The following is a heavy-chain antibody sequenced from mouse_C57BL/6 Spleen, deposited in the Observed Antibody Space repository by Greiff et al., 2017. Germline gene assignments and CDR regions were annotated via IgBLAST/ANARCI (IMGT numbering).Heavy chain of an antibody. V-gene: IGHV1-61*01. D-gene: IGHD1-1*01. CDR1: GYTFTSYW. J-gene: IGHJ2*01. CDR3: ARWSTTVVDY. Sequence: QVQLQQSGAELVRPGSSVKLSCKASGYTFTSYWMDWVKQRPGQGLEWIGNIYPSDSETHYNQKFKDKATLTVDKSSSTAYMQLSSLTSEDSAVYYCARWSTTVVDYWGQGTTLTVSS. CDR2: IYPSDSET.